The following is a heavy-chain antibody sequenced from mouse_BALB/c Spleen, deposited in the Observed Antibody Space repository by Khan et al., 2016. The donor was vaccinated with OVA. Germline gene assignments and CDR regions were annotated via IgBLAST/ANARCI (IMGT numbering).Heavy chain of an antibody. D-gene: IGHD2-14*01. Sequence: QIQLVQSGPELKKPGETVKISCKASGYTFRNNGMNWVKQAPGKGLKWMGWINTYTGEPTYADDFKGRFAFSLETSANTAYLQNNNLKNEDTATYFCARVGYNGTMDSWGQGTSVTVSS. J-gene: IGHJ4*01. CDR1: GYTFRNNG. CDR2: INTYTGEP. V-gene: IGHV9-3-1*01. CDR3: ARVGYNGTMDS.